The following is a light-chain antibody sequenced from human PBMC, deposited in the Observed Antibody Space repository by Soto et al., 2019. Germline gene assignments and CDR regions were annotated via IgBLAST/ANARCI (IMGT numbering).Light chain of an antibody. V-gene: IGKV1-5*01. CDR3: QQYDYSRS. J-gene: IGKJ1*01. CDR2: DAS. CDR1: QSISRW. Sequence: DIQMTQSPSTLSASVGDRVTITCRASQSISRWLAWYQQKPGXNPXXLIYDASTLETGVPSRFSGSGSGTEFSLTIRSLQPDDFAIYYCQQYDYSRSFGQGTKVDIK.